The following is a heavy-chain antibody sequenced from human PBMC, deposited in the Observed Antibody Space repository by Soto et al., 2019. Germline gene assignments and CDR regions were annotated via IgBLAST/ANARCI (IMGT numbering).Heavy chain of an antibody. CDR1: GVSIISGDYY. D-gene: IGHD1-26*01. Sequence: SVPLSHTCPVSGVSIISGDYYLRRHRPPPGKGLEWIGYIYYSGSTYYNPSLKSRVTISVDTSKNQFSLKLSSVTAADTAVYYCARAEVDVGATNYWGQGTRVNVSS. V-gene: IGHV4-30-4*01. J-gene: IGHJ4*02. CDR2: IYYSGST. CDR3: ARAEVDVGATNY.